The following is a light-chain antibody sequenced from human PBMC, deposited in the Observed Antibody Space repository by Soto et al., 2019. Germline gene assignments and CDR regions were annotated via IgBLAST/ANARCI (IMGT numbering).Light chain of an antibody. CDR1: TSNIAGNS. V-gene: IGLV1-44*01. Sequence: QSVLTQPPSASETPGQRVTISCSGSTSNIAGNSVNWYQQLPGAAPRIIIYNVNRRPSGVPDRFSGSKSGTSASLAISGLQSEDEADYFCGAWDDSLNAHVFGTGTKVTAL. CDR3: GAWDDSLNAHV. CDR2: NVN. J-gene: IGLJ1*01.